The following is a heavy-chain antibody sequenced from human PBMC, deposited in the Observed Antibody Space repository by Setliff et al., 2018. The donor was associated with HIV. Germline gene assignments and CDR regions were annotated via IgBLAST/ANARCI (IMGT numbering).Heavy chain of an antibody. CDR2: LHTSGNT. V-gene: IGHV4-61*02. J-gene: IGHJ5*02. D-gene: IGHD6-19*01. Sequence: PSETLSLTCSVSGGSLSIGSHYCTWLRQAAGKGLEWIGRLHTSGNTNYNPSLKSRVTISVDTSKSQFSLKLSSLTAADTAVYYCARGRTQWPNYIYFDPWGLGTLVTVSS. CDR1: GGSLSIGSHY. CDR3: ARGRTQWPNYIYFDP.